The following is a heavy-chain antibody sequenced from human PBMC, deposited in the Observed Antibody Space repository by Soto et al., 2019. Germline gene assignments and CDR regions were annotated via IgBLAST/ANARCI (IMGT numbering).Heavy chain of an antibody. CDR2: ISYEGSLK. CDR3: AIAGFYGDYVFGIDY. J-gene: IGHJ4*02. D-gene: IGHD4-17*01. CDR1: GFTFSAYA. V-gene: IGHV3-30*04. Sequence: GGSLRLSCAASGFTFSAYAMHWVRQAPGRGLEWVAVISYEGSLKNYADSVKGRFTISRDNSKNTLYLQMNSLRAEDTAVYYCAIAGFYGDYVFGIDYWGQGTLVTVSS.